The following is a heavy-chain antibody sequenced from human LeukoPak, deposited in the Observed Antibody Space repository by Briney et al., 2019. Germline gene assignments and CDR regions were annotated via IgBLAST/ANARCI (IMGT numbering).Heavy chain of an antibody. J-gene: IGHJ5*02. Sequence: GGSLRLSCAASGFTFDDYGMSWVRQAPGKGLEWVSGINWNGGSTGYADSVKGRFTISRDNAKNSLYLQMNSLRAEDTAVYYCAGDWEFNSDGRWFDPWGQGTLVTVSS. CDR3: AGDWEFNSDGRWFDP. V-gene: IGHV3-20*04. CDR2: INWNGGST. D-gene: IGHD2/OR15-2a*01. CDR1: GFTFDDYG.